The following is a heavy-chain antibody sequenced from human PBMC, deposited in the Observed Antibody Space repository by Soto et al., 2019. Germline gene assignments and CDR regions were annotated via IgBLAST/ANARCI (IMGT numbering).Heavy chain of an antibody. CDR2: IYPSVSS. D-gene: IGHD6-13*01. CDR1: GFAISRGYY. V-gene: IGHV4-38-2*02. CDR3: ARHISEWQQLGGRFDP. Sequence: SETLSLTCSVSGFAISRGYYWSWVRQPPGKGLEWIGSIYPSVSSYHNPSLATRLRLSIDTSKNQFTLNLTSVTAADTALYFCARHISEWQQLGGRFDPWGQGTLVTVSS. J-gene: IGHJ5*02.